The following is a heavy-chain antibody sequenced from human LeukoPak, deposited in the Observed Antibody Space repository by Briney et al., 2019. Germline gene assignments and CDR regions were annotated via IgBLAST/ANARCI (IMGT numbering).Heavy chain of an antibody. J-gene: IGHJ3*02. D-gene: IGHD6-13*01. CDR2: IYYSGST. CDR1: GGSISSYY. V-gene: IGHV4-59*01. Sequence: PSETLSLTCTVSGGSISSYYWSWIRQPPGKGLEWIGYIYYSGSTNYNPSLKSRVTISVDTSKNQFSLKLSSVTAADTAVYYCAGLGIDAFDIWGQGTVVTVSS. CDR3: AGLGIDAFDI.